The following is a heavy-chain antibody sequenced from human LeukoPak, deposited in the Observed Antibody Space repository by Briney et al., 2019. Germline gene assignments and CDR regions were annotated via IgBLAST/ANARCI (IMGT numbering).Heavy chain of an antibody. V-gene: IGHV4-59*01. D-gene: IGHD6-13*01. J-gene: IGHJ5*02. CDR2: IYYSGST. CDR1: VAPIISYY. CDR3: ARVGYSSSWYWFDP. Sequence: PSETLSLTCTAPVAPIISYYWSWIRQPPGKGLGGIGYIYYSGSTNYNPSLKSRVTISVDTSKNQFSLKLSSVTAADTAVYYCARVGYSSSWYWFDPWGQGTLVTVSS.